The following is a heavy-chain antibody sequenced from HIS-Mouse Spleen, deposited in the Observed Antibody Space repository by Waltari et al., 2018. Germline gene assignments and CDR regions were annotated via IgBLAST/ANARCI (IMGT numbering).Heavy chain of an antibody. CDR1: GFSLSTSRMC. V-gene: IGHV2-70*15. D-gene: IGHD1-7*01. CDR3: ARIQAGKLELPFDY. J-gene: IGHJ4*02. CDR2: IDWDDYK. Sequence: QVTLRESGPALVKPTQTLTLTCTFSGFSLSTSRMCVSWIRQPPGKALEWRARIDWDDYKYYSTSLKTRLTISKDTSKNQVVLTMTNMDPVDTATYYCARIQAGKLELPFDYWGQGTLVTVSS.